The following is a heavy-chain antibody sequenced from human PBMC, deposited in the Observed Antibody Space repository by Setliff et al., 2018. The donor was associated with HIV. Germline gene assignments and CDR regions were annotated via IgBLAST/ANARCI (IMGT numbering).Heavy chain of an antibody. Sequence: SETLSLTCTVSGEPFNGFYWTWIRQPPGKGLEWIGDVNPTGRPNYSPSLKSRVTMSLDTSKNQFSLNLKSVTAADTALYYCATTGQVRAYFDFWGQGSLVTVSS. J-gene: IGHJ4*02. D-gene: IGHD6-19*01. CDR1: GEPFNGFY. CDR3: ATTGQVRAYFDF. V-gene: IGHV4-34*01. CDR2: VNPTGRP.